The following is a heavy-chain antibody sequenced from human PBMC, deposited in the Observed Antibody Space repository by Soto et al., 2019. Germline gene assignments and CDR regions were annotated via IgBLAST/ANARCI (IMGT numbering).Heavy chain of an antibody. J-gene: IGHJ6*02. V-gene: IGHV3-48*02. CDR1: GFTFSSYS. CDR3: AREGRFPARGPRSYNYYGMDV. Sequence: EVQLVESGGGLVQPGGSLRLSCAASGFTFSSYSMNWVRQAPGKGLEWVSYISSSSSTIYYADSVKGRFTISRDNAKNSLYLQMNSLRDEDTAVYYCAREGRFPARGPRSYNYYGMDVWGQGTTVTVSS. CDR2: ISSSSSTI. D-gene: IGHD3-10*01.